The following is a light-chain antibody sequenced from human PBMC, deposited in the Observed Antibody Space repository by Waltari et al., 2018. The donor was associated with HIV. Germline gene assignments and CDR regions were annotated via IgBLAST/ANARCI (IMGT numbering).Light chain of an antibody. V-gene: IGKV3-20*01. CDR2: DAS. Sequence: EIVLTQSPGALSLSPGERATLSCRASQSVTRHYLAWYQHKPGQAPRLLIYDASIRATGIPDRFSGGGSGTDFTLTISRLEPEDFAAYYCQQCYSVPVTFGPGTKVDIK. CDR3: QQCYSVPVT. CDR1: QSVTRHY. J-gene: IGKJ3*01.